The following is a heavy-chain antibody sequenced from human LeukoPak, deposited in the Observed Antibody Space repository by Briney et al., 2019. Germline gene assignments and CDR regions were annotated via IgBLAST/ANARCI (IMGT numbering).Heavy chain of an antibody. CDR3: AKKKTDYCWYFEL. D-gene: IGHD4-11*01. Sequence: PGGSLRFSCAASGFTFSSYAMSWVRQAPGEGLEWVSAVSGSGGSTYYADTVQGRFTISTDNSKNKQYLLMNSLRAEDTAVYYCAKKKTDYCWYFELWGRGTLVTVSS. V-gene: IGHV3-23*01. CDR2: VSGSGGST. J-gene: IGHJ2*01. CDR1: GFTFSSYA.